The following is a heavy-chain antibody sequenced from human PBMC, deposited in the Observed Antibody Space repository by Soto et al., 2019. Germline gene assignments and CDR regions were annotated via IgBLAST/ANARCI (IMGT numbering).Heavy chain of an antibody. CDR3: ASLVVVTGIGAFDI. CDR1: GGSFSGYY. J-gene: IGHJ3*02. V-gene: IGHV4-34*01. D-gene: IGHD2-21*02. CDR2: INHSGST. Sequence: QVQLQQWGAGLLKPSETLSLTCAVYGGSFSGYYWSWIRQPPGKGLEWIGEINHSGSTNYNPSLKSRVTRSVDTSKNQFSLKLSSVTAADTAVYYCASLVVVTGIGAFDIWGQGTMVTVSS.